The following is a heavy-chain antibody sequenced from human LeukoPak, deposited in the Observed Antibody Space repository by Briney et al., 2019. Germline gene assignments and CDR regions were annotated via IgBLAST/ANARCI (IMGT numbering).Heavy chain of an antibody. D-gene: IGHD3-22*01. J-gene: IGHJ3*02. Sequence: GGSLRLSCAASGFTFNNYGMHWVRQAPGKGLECVAFIRYDGNNKYYADSVKGRFSISRDNSKNTLYLQMNSLRAEDTAVYYCARAGTFYYDINSYHDAFDIWGQGTMVTVSS. CDR1: GFTFNNYG. CDR2: IRYDGNNK. CDR3: ARAGTFYYDINSYHDAFDI. V-gene: IGHV3-30*02.